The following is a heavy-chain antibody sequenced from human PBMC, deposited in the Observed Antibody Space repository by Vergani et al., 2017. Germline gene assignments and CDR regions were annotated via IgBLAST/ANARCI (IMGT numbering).Heavy chain of an antibody. V-gene: IGHV3-23*01. Sequence: EVQLLESGGGLVQPGGSLRLSCAASGFTFSSYAMSWVRQAPGKGLEWVSAISGSGGSKYYADSVKGRFTISRDNSKNTLYLQMNSLRAEDTAVYYCARDIYGDYGGFVNWGQGTLVTVSS. J-gene: IGHJ4*02. CDR3: ARDIYGDYGGFVN. CDR1: GFTFSSYA. D-gene: IGHD4-17*01. CDR2: ISGSGGSK.